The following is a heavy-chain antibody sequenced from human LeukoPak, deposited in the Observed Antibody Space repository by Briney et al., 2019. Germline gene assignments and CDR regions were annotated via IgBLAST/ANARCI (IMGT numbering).Heavy chain of an antibody. J-gene: IGHJ4*02. CDR1: GFMFSSYG. CDR2: IWVNGINK. V-gene: IGHV3-33*03. D-gene: IGHD5-24*01. Sequence: GGSLRLSCAASGFMFSSYGMHWVRQAPGKGLEWVAVIWVNGINKYYADSVRGRFTISRDNAENSLYLQMISLRAEDTAVYYCARGRDGSQSPIDYWGQGTLVTVSS. CDR3: ARGRDGSQSPIDY.